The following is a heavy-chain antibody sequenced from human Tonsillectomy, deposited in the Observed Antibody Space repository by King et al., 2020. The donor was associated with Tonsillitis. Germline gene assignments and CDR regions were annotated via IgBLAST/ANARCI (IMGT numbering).Heavy chain of an antibody. CDR1: GFTFSSYA. J-gene: IGHJ6*02. CDR2: ISGSGGST. V-gene: IGHV3-23*04. Sequence: VQLVESGGGLVQPGGSLRLSCAASGFTFSSYAMSWVRQAPGKGLEWVSAISGSGGSTYYADSVKGRFTISRDNSKNTLYLQMNSLRAEDTAVYYCAKVYVVDTAMVYYYYGTDVWGQGTTVTVSS. CDR3: AKVYVVDTAMVYYYYGTDV. D-gene: IGHD5-18*01.